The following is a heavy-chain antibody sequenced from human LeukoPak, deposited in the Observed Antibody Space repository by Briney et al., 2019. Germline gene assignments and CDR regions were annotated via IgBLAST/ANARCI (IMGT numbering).Heavy chain of an antibody. V-gene: IGHV4-61*01. Sequence: SETLSLTCTVSGGSVSSDSYCWSWLWQPPGKGLEWIGNIYYSGTTNYNPSLRSRVTMSVDTSKNQFSLKVRSVTAADTAVYYCARYYYSYFYMDVWGKGTTLTVSS. CDR2: IYYSGTT. J-gene: IGHJ6*03. CDR3: ARYYYSYFYMDV. CDR1: GGSVSSDSYC.